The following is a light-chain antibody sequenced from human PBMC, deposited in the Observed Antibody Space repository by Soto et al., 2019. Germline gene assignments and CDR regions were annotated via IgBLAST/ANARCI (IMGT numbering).Light chain of an antibody. Sequence: QSALTQPPSASGSPGQSVTISCTGTSSDVGGYNYVFWYQQHPGKVPKLMIYEVSKRPSGVPDRFSGSKSGNTASLTVSGLQAQDEADYYCISYAGSNNLVFGGGTKLTVL. CDR2: EVS. CDR1: SSDVGGYNY. CDR3: ISYAGSNNLV. J-gene: IGLJ2*01. V-gene: IGLV2-8*01.